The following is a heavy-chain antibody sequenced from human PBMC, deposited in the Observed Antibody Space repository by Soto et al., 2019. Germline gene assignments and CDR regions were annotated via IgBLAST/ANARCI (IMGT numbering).Heavy chain of an antibody. D-gene: IGHD3-22*01. CDR3: AKQIWAHAPNPDSTGYYADAFDI. J-gene: IGHJ3*02. V-gene: IGHV3-30*18. CDR1: GFTFSRYV. Sequence: FXLSSAAPGFTFSRYVMPWFLQAPVTGLEWVAVISYDGSNKYYADSVKGRFTISRDNSKNTLYLQMNSLRAEDTAVYYCAKQIWAHAPNPDSTGYYADAFDICGQRTMVTVSS. CDR2: ISYDGSNK.